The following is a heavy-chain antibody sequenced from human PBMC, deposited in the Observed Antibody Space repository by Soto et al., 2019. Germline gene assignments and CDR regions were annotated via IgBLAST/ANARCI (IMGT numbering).Heavy chain of an antibody. CDR1: GFTFSSYG. CDR2: ISYDGSNK. Sequence: PGGSLRLSCAASGFTFSSYGMHRVRQAPGKGLEWVAVISYDGSNKYYADSVKGRFTISRDNSKNTLYLQMNSLRAEDTAVYYCVSSSWLMGWFDPWGQGTLVTVSS. CDR3: VSSSWLMGWFDP. D-gene: IGHD6-13*01. J-gene: IGHJ5*02. V-gene: IGHV3-30*03.